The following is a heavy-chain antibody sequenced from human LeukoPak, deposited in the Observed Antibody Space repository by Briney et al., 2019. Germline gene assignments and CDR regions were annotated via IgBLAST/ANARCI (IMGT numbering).Heavy chain of an antibody. Sequence: GGSLRLSCAASGFTFSSYGMHWVRQAPGKGLEWVAFIRYDGSNKYYAGSVKGRFTISRDNSKNTLYLQMNSLRAEDTAVYYCARGDCSSTSCYGRGMSGLDYWGQGTLVTVSS. J-gene: IGHJ4*02. V-gene: IGHV3-30*02. CDR3: ARGDCSSTSCYGRGMSGLDY. CDR2: IRYDGSNK. D-gene: IGHD2-2*01. CDR1: GFTFSSYG.